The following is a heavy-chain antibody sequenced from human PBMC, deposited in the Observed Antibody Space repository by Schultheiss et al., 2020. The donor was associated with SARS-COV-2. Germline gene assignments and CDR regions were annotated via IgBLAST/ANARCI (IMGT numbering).Heavy chain of an antibody. V-gene: IGHV3-73*01. CDR1: GFTFSGSP. Sequence: GGSLRLSCAASGFTFSGSPMHWVRQASGKGLEWVGRIRSKANSYATAYAASVKGRFTISRDDSKNTAYLQMNSLKTEDTALYYCARDQANWYFDLWGRGTLVTVAS. J-gene: IGHJ2*01. CDR3: ARDQANWYFDL. CDR2: IRSKANSYAT.